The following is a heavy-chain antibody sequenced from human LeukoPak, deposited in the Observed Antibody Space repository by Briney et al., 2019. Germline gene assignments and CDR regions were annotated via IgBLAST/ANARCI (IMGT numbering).Heavy chain of an antibody. CDR2: VGTYGGDT. CDR1: TSR. Sequence: ASVKVSCKATSRISWVRQAPGQGLEWMGWVGTYGGDTYYAQKFQGRITVTTDTSTSTVYMELRNLRSDDTAVYYCARDLWNFYDDSGYNRDFDSWGQGTLVTVSS. V-gene: IGHV1-18*01. D-gene: IGHD3-22*01. CDR3: ARDLWNFYDDSGYNRDFDS. J-gene: IGHJ5*01.